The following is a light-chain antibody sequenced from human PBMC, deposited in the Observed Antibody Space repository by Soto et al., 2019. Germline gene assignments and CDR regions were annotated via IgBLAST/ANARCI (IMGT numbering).Light chain of an antibody. J-gene: IGLJ3*02. CDR2: EVS. Sequence: QSVLTQPASVSGSPGQSTTISCTGTSSDIGSYNYLSWYQHHPGKTPRLIIFEVSHRPSGISDRFSASKSANTASLTISGLQTEDEAHYYCSSYTTTNTWVFGGGTKVTVL. CDR3: SSYTTTNTWV. V-gene: IGLV2-14*01. CDR1: SSDIGSYNY.